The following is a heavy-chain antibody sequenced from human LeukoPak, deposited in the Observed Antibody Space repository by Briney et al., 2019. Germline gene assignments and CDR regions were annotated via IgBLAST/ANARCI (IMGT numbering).Heavy chain of an antibody. J-gene: IGHJ6*02. V-gene: IGHV4-59*08. Sequence: PSETLSLTCTVSGGSISSYYWSWIRQPPGKGLEWIGYIYYSGSTNYNPSLKSRVTISVDTSKNQFSLKLSSVTAADTAVYYCARHDWVGRYYGMDVWGQGTTVTVSS. CDR2: IYYSGST. CDR3: ARHDWVGRYYGMDV. D-gene: IGHD3-9*01. CDR1: GGSISSYY.